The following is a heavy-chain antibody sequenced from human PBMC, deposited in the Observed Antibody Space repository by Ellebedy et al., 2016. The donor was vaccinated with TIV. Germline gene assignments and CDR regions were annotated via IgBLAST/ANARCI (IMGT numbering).Heavy chain of an antibody. CDR1: GFTFSNYN. Sequence: GESLKISCVASGFTFSNYNMNWVRQSQGKGLEWVSSIRSTGSDKYYAESVKGRFTISRDNAQNTLFLQMNSLRVEDTAVYYCARGWSTPDSWGQGTLVIVSS. CDR2: IRSTGSDK. J-gene: IGHJ4*02. D-gene: IGHD2-15*01. V-gene: IGHV3-21*06. CDR3: ARGWSTPDS.